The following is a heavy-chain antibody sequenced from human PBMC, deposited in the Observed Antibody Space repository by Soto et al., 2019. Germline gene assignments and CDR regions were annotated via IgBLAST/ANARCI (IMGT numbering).Heavy chain of an antibody. J-gene: IGHJ5*02. Sequence: PGGSLRLSCAASGFTFSSYAMSWVRQAPGKGLEWVSAISGSGGSTYYADSVKGRFTISRDNSKNTLYLQMNSLRAEDTAVYYCAKDQGGDIVVVPAAILGWFDPWGQGTLVTVSS. D-gene: IGHD2-2*02. CDR2: ISGSGGST. CDR1: GFTFSSYA. CDR3: AKDQGGDIVVVPAAILGWFDP. V-gene: IGHV3-23*01.